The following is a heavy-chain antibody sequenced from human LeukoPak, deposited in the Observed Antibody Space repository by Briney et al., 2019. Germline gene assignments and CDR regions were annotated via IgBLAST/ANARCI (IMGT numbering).Heavy chain of an antibody. Sequence: PGGSLRLSCAASGFTFSSYSMNWVRQAPGKGLEWVSSISSSSSYIYYADSVKGRSTISRDNAKNSLYLQMNSLRAEDTAVYYCARVPHCSSTSCPWDYWGQGTLVTVSS. J-gene: IGHJ4*02. V-gene: IGHV3-21*01. CDR3: ARVPHCSSTSCPWDY. D-gene: IGHD2-2*01. CDR2: ISSSSSYI. CDR1: GFTFSSYS.